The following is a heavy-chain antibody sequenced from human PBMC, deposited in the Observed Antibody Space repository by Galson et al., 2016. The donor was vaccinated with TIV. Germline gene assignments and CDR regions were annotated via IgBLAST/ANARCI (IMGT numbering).Heavy chain of an antibody. V-gene: IGHV1-69-2*01. CDR1: GYIFTERF. J-gene: IGHJ4*02. D-gene: IGHD5-12*01. Sequence: VKASCKVSGYIFTERFIHWVRQAPGERPEWVGRVDPDNGETLYAEKFQGRVTMAADTSGDTAFMELSNLRSEDTALFYCTTGGGSSGSYYFEFWGLGTLVTVSS. CDR2: VDPDNGET. CDR3: TTGGGSSGSYYFEF.